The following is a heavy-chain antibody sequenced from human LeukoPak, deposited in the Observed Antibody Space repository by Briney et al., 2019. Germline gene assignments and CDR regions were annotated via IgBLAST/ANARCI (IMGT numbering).Heavy chain of an antibody. V-gene: IGHV3-11*06. CDR2: ISSSSSYT. CDR3: ARDASAGTLDY. Sequence: PGGSLRLSCAASGFTFSDYYMSWIRQAPGKGLEWVSYISSSSSYTNYADSVKGRFTISRDNSKNTLYLQMNSLRAEDTAVYYCARDASAGTLDYWGQGTLVTVSS. CDR1: GFTFSDYY. D-gene: IGHD6-13*01. J-gene: IGHJ4*02.